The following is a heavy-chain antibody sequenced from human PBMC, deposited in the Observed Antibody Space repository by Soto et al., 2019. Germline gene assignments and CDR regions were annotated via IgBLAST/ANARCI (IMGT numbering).Heavy chain of an antibody. CDR1: GFTFSSYA. D-gene: IGHD3-22*01. CDR3: AKDRAVYYYDSSGYYYY. CDR2: ISGSGGRT. V-gene: IGHV3-23*01. Sequence: PGGSLRLSCAASGFTFSSYAMSWVRQAPGKGLEWVSAISGSGGRTYYADSVKGRFTISRDNSKNTLYLQMNSLRAEDTAVYYCAKDRAVYYYDSSGYYYYWGQGTLVTVSS. J-gene: IGHJ4*02.